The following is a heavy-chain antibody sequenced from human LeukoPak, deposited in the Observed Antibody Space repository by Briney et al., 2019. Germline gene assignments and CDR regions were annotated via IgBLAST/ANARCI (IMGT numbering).Heavy chain of an antibody. D-gene: IGHD3-3*01. CDR3: ARGRDYDFWSGYLMPPNAFDI. Sequence: GGSLRLSCAASGFTFDDYGMSWVRQAPGKGLEWVSGINWNGGSTGYADSVKGRFTISRDNAKNTLYLQMNSLRAEDTAVYYCARGRDYDFWSGYLMPPNAFDIWGQGTMVTVSS. V-gene: IGHV3-20*04. CDR1: GFTFDDYG. J-gene: IGHJ3*02. CDR2: INWNGGST.